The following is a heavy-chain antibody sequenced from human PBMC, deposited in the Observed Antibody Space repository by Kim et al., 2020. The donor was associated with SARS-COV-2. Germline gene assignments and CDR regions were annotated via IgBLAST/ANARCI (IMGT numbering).Heavy chain of an antibody. V-gene: IGHV1-2*06. CDR2: INPNSGGT. CDR3: ARAWQWLSPYYYYGMDV. CDR1: GYTFTGYY. D-gene: IGHD6-19*01. J-gene: IGHJ6*02. Sequence: ASVKVSCKASGYTFTGYYMHWVRQAPGQGLEWMGRINPNSGGTNYAQKFQGRVTMTRDTSISTAYMELSRLRSDDTAVYYCARAWQWLSPYYYYGMDVWGQGTTVTVSS.